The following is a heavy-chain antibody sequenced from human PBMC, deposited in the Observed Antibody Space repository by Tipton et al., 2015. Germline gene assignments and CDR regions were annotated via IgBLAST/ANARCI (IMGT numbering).Heavy chain of an antibody. CDR1: AYSISSDYY. V-gene: IGHV4-38-2*01. CDR2: ISHSGNT. D-gene: IGHD5-12*01. CDR3: ARVPDSGFDALDI. J-gene: IGHJ3*02. Sequence: TLSLTCAVSAYSISSDYYWGWIRQPPGKGLEWIGSISHSGNTYYNPSLKSRVTVLLDTSKTQFSLSLTSVTAADTAVYYCARVPDSGFDALDIWGQGTMVTVSS.